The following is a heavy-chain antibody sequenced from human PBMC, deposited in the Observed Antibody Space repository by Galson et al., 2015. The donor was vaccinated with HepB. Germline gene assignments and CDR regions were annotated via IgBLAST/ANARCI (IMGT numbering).Heavy chain of an antibody. D-gene: IGHD2-15*01. CDR1: GDSVSSNSAA. CDR3: AREVARGWQLPNWFDP. Sequence: CAISGDSVSSNSAAWNWIRQSPSRGLEWLGRTYYRSKWYNDYAVSVKSRITINPDTSKNQFSLRLNSVTPEDTAVYYCAREVARGWQLPNWFDPWGQGTLVTVSS. V-gene: IGHV6-1*01. J-gene: IGHJ5*02. CDR2: TYYRSKWYN.